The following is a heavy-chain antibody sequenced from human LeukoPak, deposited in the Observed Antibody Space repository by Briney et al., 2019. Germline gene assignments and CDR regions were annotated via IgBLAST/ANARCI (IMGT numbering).Heavy chain of an antibody. CDR1: GFTFSSYA. V-gene: IGHV3-23*01. Sequence: GGSLRLSCAASGFTFSSYAMNWVRQIPGKGLEWVSGISGSGSSTYYVDSVKGRFTISRDNSKNTLFLQMNSLRAEDSAVYYCARDFDYWGQGTLVTVSS. J-gene: IGHJ4*02. CDR2: ISGSGSST. CDR3: ARDFDY.